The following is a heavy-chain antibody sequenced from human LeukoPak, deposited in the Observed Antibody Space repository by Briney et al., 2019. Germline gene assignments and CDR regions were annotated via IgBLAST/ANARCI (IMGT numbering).Heavy chain of an antibody. V-gene: IGHV3-20*04. CDR1: GSTFDDYG. J-gene: IGHJ6*03. Sequence: GGSLRLSCAASGSTFDDYGMSWVRQAPGKGLEWVSGINWNGGSTGYADSVKGRFTISRDNAKNSLYLQMNSLRAEDTALYYCAREAYYYGSGSYSGASYYYYYYMDVWGKGTTVTVSS. CDR3: AREAYYYGSGSYSGASYYYYYYMDV. D-gene: IGHD3-10*01. CDR2: INWNGGST.